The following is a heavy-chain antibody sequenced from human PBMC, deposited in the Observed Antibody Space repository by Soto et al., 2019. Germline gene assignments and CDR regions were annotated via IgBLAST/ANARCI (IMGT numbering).Heavy chain of an antibody. V-gene: IGHV3-30*18. J-gene: IGHJ3*01. CDR2: ISNDGSDK. CDR3: AKDQGIAASHGID. CDR1: GFTFNNYF. D-gene: IGHD6-13*01. Sequence: PGGSLILSCASSGFTFNNYFMHLVRPAPGKGLEWVATISNDGSDKYYADSVKGRLTISRDNSKNTVYLQMNSLRAEETAVYYCAKDQGIAASHGIDWGQGTMVTVSS.